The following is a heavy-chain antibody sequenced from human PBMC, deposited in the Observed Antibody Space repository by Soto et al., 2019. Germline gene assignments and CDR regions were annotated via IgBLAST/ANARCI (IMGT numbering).Heavy chain of an antibody. Sequence: EVQLVEWGGGLVQPGGSLRLSCAASEFTFSSYWMNWVRQAPGKGLEWVANIKEDGSEKYSVDSVKGRFTISRDNAKNSLYLQMNSLRGEDTAVYYCARDLGAPGIGSAVGYYYHYGMDVWGQGTTVTVSS. V-gene: IGHV3-7*05. CDR2: IKEDGSEK. CDR1: EFTFSSYW. J-gene: IGHJ6*02. D-gene: IGHD6-13*01. CDR3: ARDLGAPGIGSAVGYYYHYGMDV.